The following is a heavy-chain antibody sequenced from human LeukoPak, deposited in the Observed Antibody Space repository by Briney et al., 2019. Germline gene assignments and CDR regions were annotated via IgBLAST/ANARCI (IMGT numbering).Heavy chain of an antibody. D-gene: IGHD6-13*01. CDR2: ISGSGGST. CDR1: GFTFSSYA. V-gene: IGHV3-23*01. J-gene: IGHJ1*01. CDR3: AKDRSYSSSSNEAEYFEH. Sequence: GGSLRLSCAASGFTFSSYAMSWVRQAPGKGLEWVSAISGSGGSTYYADSVKGRFTISRDNSKNTLYLQMNSLRAEDTAVYYGAKDRSYSSSSNEAEYFEHCVQGTLVSVSS.